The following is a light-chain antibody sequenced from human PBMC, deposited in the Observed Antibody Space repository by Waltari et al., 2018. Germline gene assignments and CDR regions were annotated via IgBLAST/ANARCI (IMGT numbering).Light chain of an antibody. V-gene: IGLV3-1*01. CDR3: QAWDSSTAHAV. Sequence: SYELTQPPSVSVSPGQTASITCPGDKLGDKNLCCYQQKPGQSPVLVIYQDSKRPSGIPERFSGSNSGNTATLTISGTQAMDEADYYCQAWDSSTAHAVFGGGTQLTVL. J-gene: IGLJ7*01. CDR1: KLGDKN. CDR2: QDS.